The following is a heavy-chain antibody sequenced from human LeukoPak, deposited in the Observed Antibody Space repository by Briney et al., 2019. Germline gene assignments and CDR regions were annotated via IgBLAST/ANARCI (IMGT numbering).Heavy chain of an antibody. CDR3: ARVLARIVRFDP. CDR2: IYYSGRT. D-gene: IGHD3-22*01. J-gene: IGHJ5*02. CDR1: GGPISSYY. V-gene: IGHV4-59*12. Sequence: SETLSLTCTVSGGPISSYYWSWIRQPPGKGLEWIGYIYYSGRTNYNPSLKSRVTISVDTSKNQFSLKLSSVTAADTAVYYCARVLARIVRFDPWGQGTLVTVSS.